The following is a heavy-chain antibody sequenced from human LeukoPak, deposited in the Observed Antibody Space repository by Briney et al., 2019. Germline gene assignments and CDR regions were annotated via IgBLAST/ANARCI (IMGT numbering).Heavy chain of an antibody. CDR2: VDHTGST. CDR1: DDSITMYY. V-gene: IGHV4-59*01. CDR3: ARVSDSGGSSGWSYYYYYYMDV. Sequence: SETLSLTCTVSDDSITMYYWTWIRQPPGKGLEWIGYVDHTGSTKFNPSLNGRVSISRDTSKNQFSLKLSSVTAADTAVYYCARVSDSGGSSGWSYYYYYYMDVWGKGTTVTVSS. D-gene: IGHD6-19*01. J-gene: IGHJ6*03.